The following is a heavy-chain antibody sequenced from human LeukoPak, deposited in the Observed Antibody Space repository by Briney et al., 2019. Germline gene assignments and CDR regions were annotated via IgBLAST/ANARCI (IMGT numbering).Heavy chain of an antibody. CDR3: ARGTRYFQH. CDR1: GFTFSTYI. CDR2: IGTSTSYI. J-gene: IGHJ1*01. Sequence: PGGSLRLSCAASGFTFSTYIMNWVRQTPGKGLEWVSSIGTSTSYIYYADSVKGRFTISRDNAKNSLYLEMNSLRAEDTAVYYCARGTRYFQHWGQGTLVTVSS. V-gene: IGHV3-21*01.